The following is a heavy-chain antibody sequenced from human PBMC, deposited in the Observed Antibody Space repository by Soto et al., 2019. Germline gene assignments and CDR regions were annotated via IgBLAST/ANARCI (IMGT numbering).Heavy chain of an antibody. D-gene: IGHD2-2*01. CDR1: GFTFSSYG. V-gene: IGHV3-30*18. CDR3: AKDLGVVVVPAAPWALDY. J-gene: IGHJ4*02. Sequence: GGSLRLSCAASGFTFSSYGMHWVRQAPGKGLEWVAVISYDGSNKYYADSVKGRFTISRDNSKNTLYLQMNSLRAEDTAVYYCAKDLGVVVVPAAPWALDYWGQGTLVTVSS. CDR2: ISYDGSNK.